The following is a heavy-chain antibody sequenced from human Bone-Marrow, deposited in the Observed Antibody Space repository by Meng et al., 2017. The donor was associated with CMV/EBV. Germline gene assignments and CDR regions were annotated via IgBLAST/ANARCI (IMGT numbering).Heavy chain of an antibody. D-gene: IGHD3-22*01. CDR3: AADRSGYPFYNYYYNDLHV. CDR2: IISISGSA. CDR1: GDTFSTYT. J-gene: IGHJ6*02. V-gene: IGHV1-69*05. Sequence: SVKVSCKASGDTFSTYTINWVRQAPGQGLEWMGGIISISGSANYAQKFQGRVTITTDESTSTAYMELSSLRSEDTAVYYCAADRSGYPFYNYYYNDLHVWGQGITVTVSS.